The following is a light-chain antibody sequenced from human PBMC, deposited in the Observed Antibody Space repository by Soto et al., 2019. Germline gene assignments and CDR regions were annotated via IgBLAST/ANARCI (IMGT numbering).Light chain of an antibody. Sequence: QSALTQPPSASGSPGRSVTISCTGTSSDVGGYNYVSWYQQHPGKAPKLMIYEVSKRPSGVPDRFSGSKSGNTASLTVSGLQAEDEADYYCSSYAGSLVVFGGGTKLT. V-gene: IGLV2-8*01. CDR1: SSDVGGYNY. J-gene: IGLJ2*01. CDR3: SSYAGSLVV. CDR2: EVS.